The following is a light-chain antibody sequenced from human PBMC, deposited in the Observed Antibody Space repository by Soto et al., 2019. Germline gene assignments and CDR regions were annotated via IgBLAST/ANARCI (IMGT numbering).Light chain of an antibody. J-gene: IGKJ4*01. V-gene: IGKV1-5*01. CDR3: QQLKSYPST. CDR1: QSISNR. Sequence: DIQLTQSPSTLSASVGDRVTITCLASQSISNRLAWYQQKPGKAPKVLIYDASSLESGVPSRFSGSGSGTDFTLTISSMQPGDFATFYCQQLKSYPSTFGGGTKVDIK. CDR2: DAS.